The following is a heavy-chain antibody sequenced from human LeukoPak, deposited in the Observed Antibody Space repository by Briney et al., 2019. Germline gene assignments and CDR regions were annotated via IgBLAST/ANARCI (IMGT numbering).Heavy chain of an antibody. CDR3: ADSGYDPDAFDI. CDR2: INHSGST. J-gene: IGHJ3*02. V-gene: IGHV4-34*01. Sequence: SETLSLTCAVYGGSFSGYYWSWIRQPPGKGLEWIGEINHSGSTNYNPSLKSRVTISVDTSKNQFSLKLSSVTAADTAVYYCADSGYDPDAFDIWGHGTMVTVSS. D-gene: IGHD5-12*01. CDR1: GGSFSGYY.